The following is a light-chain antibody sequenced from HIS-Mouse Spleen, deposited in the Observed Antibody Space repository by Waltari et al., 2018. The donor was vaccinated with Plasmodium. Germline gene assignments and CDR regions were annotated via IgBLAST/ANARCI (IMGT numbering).Light chain of an antibody. V-gene: IGLV3-9*01. J-gene: IGLJ2*01. Sequence: SYELTQPLSVSVALGQTARITCGGNNIGSKNVHWYQQKPGQAPVLVIYRDSNRPSGSPGRCSGSNSGNTATLTISRAQAGDEADYYCQVWDSSTVVFGGGTKLTVL. CDR1: NIGSKN. CDR2: RDS. CDR3: QVWDSSTVV.